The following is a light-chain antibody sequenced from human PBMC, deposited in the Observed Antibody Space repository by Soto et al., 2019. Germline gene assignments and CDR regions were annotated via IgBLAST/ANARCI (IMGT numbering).Light chain of an antibody. CDR2: FVG. CDR1: SSDVGGYNY. CDR3: SSYTRSSTVV. Sequence: QSALTQPASVSGFPGQSITISCTGTSSDVGGYNYVSWYRQHPGKAPKLMTYFVGNRPSGVSNRFSGSKSGSTASLTISGLQSEDEADYYCSSYTRSSTVVFGGGTKLTVL. V-gene: IGLV2-14*01. J-gene: IGLJ2*01.